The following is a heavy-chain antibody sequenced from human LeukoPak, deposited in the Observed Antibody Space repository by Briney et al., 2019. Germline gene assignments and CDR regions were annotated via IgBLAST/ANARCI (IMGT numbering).Heavy chain of an antibody. CDR1: GDSISTNHW. J-gene: IGHJ3*02. D-gene: IGHD1-7*01. CDR3: AAVKLGAFDI. Sequence: GTLSLTCAVSGDSISTNHWWSWVRQPPGKGLEWIGEVYHSGSTNYNPSLKSRVTISADTSKTQFPLKLSSVTAADTAVYYCAAVKLGAFDIWGQGTMVTVSS. V-gene: IGHV4-4*02. CDR2: VYHSGST.